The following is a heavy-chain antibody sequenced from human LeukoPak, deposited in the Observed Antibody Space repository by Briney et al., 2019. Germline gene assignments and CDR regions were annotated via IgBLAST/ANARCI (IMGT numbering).Heavy chain of an antibody. V-gene: IGHV3-23*01. CDR1: GFTFGSHA. CDR3: GKTTVGYSSGQKPAWPADY. J-gene: IGHJ4*02. D-gene: IGHD5-18*01. CDR2: IFGSGGSP. Sequence: GGSLRLSCEASGFTFGSHAMYWVRQAPGKGLEWVAGIFGSGGSPHYADPVKGRFTISRDNSRNTVYLQINSLRAEDTAVYYCGKTTVGYSSGQKPAWPADYWGQGTLVNVSS.